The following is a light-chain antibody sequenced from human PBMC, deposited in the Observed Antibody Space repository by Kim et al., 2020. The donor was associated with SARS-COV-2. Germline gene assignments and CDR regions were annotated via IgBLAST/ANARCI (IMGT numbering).Light chain of an antibody. CDR1: SSNLGSNT. J-gene: IGLJ3*02. CDR2: SNN. V-gene: IGLV1-44*01. Sequence: ELTQPPSASVTPGQRVTISCSGSSSNLGSNTVNWYQQLPGTAPKLLIYSNNQRPSGVPDRFSGSKSGTSASLAISGLQSEDEADYYCAAWDDSLNGPVFGGGTKLTVL. CDR3: AAWDDSLNGPV.